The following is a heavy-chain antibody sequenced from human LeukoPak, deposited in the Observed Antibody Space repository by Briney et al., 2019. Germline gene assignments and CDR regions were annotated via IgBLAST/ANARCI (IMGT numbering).Heavy chain of an antibody. CDR1: GFTFSSYG. J-gene: IGHJ4*02. CDR2: ISYDGSNK. V-gene: IGHV3-30*03. CDR3: VRYYYDSSGYYDDY. Sequence: GGSLRLSCAASGFTFSSYGMHWVRQAPGKGLEWVAVISYDGSNKYYADSVKGRFTISRDNSKNTLYLQMNSLRAEDTAVYYCVRYYYDSSGYYDDYWGQGTLVTVSS. D-gene: IGHD3-22*01.